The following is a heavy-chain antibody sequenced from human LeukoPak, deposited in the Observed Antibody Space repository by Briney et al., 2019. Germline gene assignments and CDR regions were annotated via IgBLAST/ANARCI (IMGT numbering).Heavy chain of an antibody. D-gene: IGHD3-10*01. CDR2: IYTSGST. CDR1: GGSISSYY. V-gene: IGHV4-4*07. CDR3: VRGPYGSSISNWFDP. J-gene: IGHJ5*02. Sequence: SETLSLTCTVSGGSISSYYWSWIRQPAGKGLEWIGRIYTSGSTDYNPSLKSRVTMSVDTSKNQFSLKLSSVTAADTAVYYCVRGPYGSSISNWFDPWGQGLLVTVSS.